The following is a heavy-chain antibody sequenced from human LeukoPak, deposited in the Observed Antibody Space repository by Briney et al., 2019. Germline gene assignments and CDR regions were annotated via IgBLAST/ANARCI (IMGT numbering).Heavy chain of an antibody. CDR3: ARDLYYDSSGYERDY. CDR1: GFTFSSYE. J-gene: IGHJ4*02. V-gene: IGHV3-48*03. Sequence: GGSLRLSCAASGFTFSSYEMNWVRQAPGKGLEWVSYISSSGSTIYYADSVKGRFTISRDNAKNSLYLQMNSLRAEDTAVYYCARDLYYDSSGYERDYWGQGTLVTVSS. CDR2: ISSSGSTI. D-gene: IGHD3-22*01.